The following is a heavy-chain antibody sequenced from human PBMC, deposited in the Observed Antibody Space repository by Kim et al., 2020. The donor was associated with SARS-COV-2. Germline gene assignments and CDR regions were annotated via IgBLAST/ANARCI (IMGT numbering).Heavy chain of an antibody. Sequence: SETLSLTCTVSGGSISSYYWSWIRQPPGKGLEWIGYIYYSGSTNYNPSLKSRVTISVDTSKNQFSLKLSSVTAADTAVYYCARDPAYYYGSGRYYNKYYYYGMDVWGQGTTVTVSS. V-gene: IGHV4-59*01. CDR1: GGSISSYY. J-gene: IGHJ6*02. CDR2: IYYSGST. D-gene: IGHD3-10*01. CDR3: ARDPAYYYGSGRYYNKYYYYGMDV.